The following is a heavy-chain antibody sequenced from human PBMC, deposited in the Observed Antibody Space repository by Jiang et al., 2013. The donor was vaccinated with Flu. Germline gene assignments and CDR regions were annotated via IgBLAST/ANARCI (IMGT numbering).Heavy chain of an antibody. CDR1: GDSISSSRHY. J-gene: IGHJ5*02. D-gene: IGHD4/OR15-4a*01. CDR3: ARLRRSEGTISWFDP. CDR2: IFQTGIT. Sequence: GPGLVKPSEILSVTCTVSGDSISSSRHYWGWIRQPPGKGLEWIGSIFQTGITYYFNPSLKSRVSISVDTSKNQLSLKLTSVTAADTAVYYCARLRRSEGTISWFDPWAREPWSPSPQ. V-gene: IGHV4-39*01.